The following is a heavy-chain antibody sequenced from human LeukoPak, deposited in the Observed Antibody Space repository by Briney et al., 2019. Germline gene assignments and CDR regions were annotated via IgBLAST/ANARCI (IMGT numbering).Heavy chain of an antibody. CDR3: ARSPPGRTNWNYYDY. Sequence: GGSLRLSCAASGFTFSSYSMDWVRQAPGKGLEFVSVIGPIGVYTYYANSVKGRFTISRDNSKSTVSLQMGSLRDEDMAVYYCARSPPGRTNWNYYDYWGRGTLVTVSS. J-gene: IGHJ4*02. D-gene: IGHD1-1*01. CDR2: IGPIGVYT. V-gene: IGHV3-64*01. CDR1: GFTFSSYS.